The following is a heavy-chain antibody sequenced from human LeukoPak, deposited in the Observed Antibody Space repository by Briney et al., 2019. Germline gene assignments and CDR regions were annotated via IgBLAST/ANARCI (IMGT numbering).Heavy chain of an antibody. J-gene: IGHJ3*02. CDR2: INPNSGGT. V-gene: IGHV1-2*02. CDR1: GYTFTSYD. Sequence: GASVKVSCKASGYTFTSYDINWVRQATGQGLEWMGWINPNSGGTNYAQKFQGRVTMTRDTSISTAYMELSRLRSDDTAVYYCARDWGAVAVDAFDIWGQGTMVTVSS. CDR3: ARDWGAVAVDAFDI. D-gene: IGHD6-19*01.